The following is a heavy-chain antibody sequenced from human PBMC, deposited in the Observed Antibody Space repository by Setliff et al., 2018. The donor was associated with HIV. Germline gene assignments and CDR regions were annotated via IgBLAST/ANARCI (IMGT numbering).Heavy chain of an antibody. D-gene: IGHD3-22*01. V-gene: IGHV4-61*09. Sequence: SETLSLTCNVSGASITSGSYYWSWIRRPAGKGLEWIGHIYSRGPTKYNPSLRSRVIISVDTSKNQLSLSLSSVTAADTAVYYCARDDSGYYYDYWGQGKLVTVSS. J-gene: IGHJ4*02. CDR2: IYSRGPT. CDR3: ARDDSGYYYDY. CDR1: GASITSGSYY.